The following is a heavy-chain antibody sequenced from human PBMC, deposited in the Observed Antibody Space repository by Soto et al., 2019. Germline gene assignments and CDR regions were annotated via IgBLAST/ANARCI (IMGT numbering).Heavy chain of an antibody. CDR1: GDTFNFYT. Sequence: QVQLVQSGADVQRPGSSVRVSCKASGDTFNFYTINWVRQAPGQGLQWMGSINPILSMSNYAPRFQGRVTMTADKSTSTAYMELSSLRSEDTAMYYCASSYGSGYRAFDSWGQGALVTVSS. CDR2: INPILSMS. D-gene: IGHD3-10*01. V-gene: IGHV1-69*02. J-gene: IGHJ4*02. CDR3: ASSYGSGYRAFDS.